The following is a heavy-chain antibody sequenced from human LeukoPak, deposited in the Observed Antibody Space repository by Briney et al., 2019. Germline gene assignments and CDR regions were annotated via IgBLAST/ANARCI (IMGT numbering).Heavy chain of an antibody. CDR2: IVVGSGNT. CDR3: AACPVAGTGHYGMDA. Sequence: SVKVSCKASGFTFTSSAMQWVRQARGQRLEWIGWIVVGSGNTNYAQKFQERVTITRDMSTSTAYRELSRLRSEDTAVYYCAACPVAGTGHYGMDAWGQGTTVPVSS. J-gene: IGHJ6*02. D-gene: IGHD6-13*01. V-gene: IGHV1-58*02. CDR1: GFTFTSSA.